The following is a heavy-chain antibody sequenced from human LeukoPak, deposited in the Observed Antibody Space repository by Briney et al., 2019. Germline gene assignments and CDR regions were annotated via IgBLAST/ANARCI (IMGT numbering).Heavy chain of an antibody. CDR2: ISYDGRNI. V-gene: IGHV3-30*18. Sequence: GRSLRLSCAASGFTFSSYGMHWVRQAPGKGLEWVTVISYDGRNIYYADSVKGRFTISRDNSKNTLYLQMNSLRAEDTAVYYCAKAFGYCSGGSCYYYGMDVWGKGTTVTVSS. D-gene: IGHD2-15*01. J-gene: IGHJ6*04. CDR3: AKAFGYCSGGSCYYYGMDV. CDR1: GFTFSSYG.